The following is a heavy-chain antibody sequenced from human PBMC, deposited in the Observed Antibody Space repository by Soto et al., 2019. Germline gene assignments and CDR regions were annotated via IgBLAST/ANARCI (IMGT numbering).Heavy chain of an antibody. J-gene: IGHJ4*02. V-gene: IGHV3-48*01. CDR3: ARDKGRSPLDY. Sequence: EVQLVESGGGLVQPGGSLRLSCAASGFTFSSYSMNWLRQAPGKGLEWVSYISSSSSTIYYADSVKGRFTISRDNAKNSLYLQMNSLRAEDTAVYYCARDKGRSPLDYWGQGTLVTVSS. D-gene: IGHD2-15*01. CDR2: ISSSSSTI. CDR1: GFTFSSYS.